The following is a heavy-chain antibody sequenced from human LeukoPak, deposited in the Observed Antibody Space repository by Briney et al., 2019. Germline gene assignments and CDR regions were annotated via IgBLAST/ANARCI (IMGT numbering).Heavy chain of an antibody. CDR3: ARAQPVDMITFGGLRWFDP. Sequence: PSETLSLTCGVSGGSVINTNWWTWVRQPPGKGLEWSGAVHLDGRTNYNPSLESRLTMSVDVSENQVSLKLTSVPAADTAVYYCARAQPVDMITFGGLRWFDPWGQGTLVTVSS. J-gene: IGHJ5*02. V-gene: IGHV4-4*02. D-gene: IGHD3-16*01. CDR1: GGSVINTNW. CDR2: VHLDGRT.